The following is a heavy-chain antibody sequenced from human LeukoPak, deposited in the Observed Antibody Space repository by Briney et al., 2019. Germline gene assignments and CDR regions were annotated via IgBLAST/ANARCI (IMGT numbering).Heavy chain of an antibody. Sequence: ASVKVSCKASGYTFTNYHMHWVRQAPGRGLEWMGIIDPSGGSTTYAQNFQGRVTKTRDTSTSTVYMNLTSLRSEDTAVYYCARSEFSRAIWFDPWGQGTLVTVSS. CDR2: IDPSGGST. V-gene: IGHV1-46*01. D-gene: IGHD6-6*01. CDR3: ARSEFSRAIWFDP. J-gene: IGHJ5*02. CDR1: GYTFTNYH.